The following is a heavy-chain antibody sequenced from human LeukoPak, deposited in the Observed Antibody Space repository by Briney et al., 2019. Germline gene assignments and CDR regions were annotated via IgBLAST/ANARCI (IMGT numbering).Heavy chain of an antibody. D-gene: IGHD6-13*01. CDR1: GFTLSSYW. Sequence: GGSLRLSCAASGFTLSSYWMSWVRQARGKGLEWVANIKEDGSKKYYAYSVKCPFTISRDNAKNSLYLQMNSLRAEHTAVYYCARGSRQLGLWGQGTLVTVSS. CDR3: ARGSRQLGL. J-gene: IGHJ4*02. V-gene: IGHV3-7*03. CDR2: IKEDGSKK.